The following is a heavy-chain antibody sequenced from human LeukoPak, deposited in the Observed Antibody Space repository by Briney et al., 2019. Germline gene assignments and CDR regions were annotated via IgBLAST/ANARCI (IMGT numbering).Heavy chain of an antibody. V-gene: IGHV3-21*01. CDR1: GFTFSSYS. Sequence: GGSLRLSCAASGFTFSSYSMNWVRQAPGKGLEWVSFISTSSSYIYYADSVKGRFTISRDNAKNSLYLQMNSLRAEDTAAYYCATEGYCSGGSCYSFDYWGQGTLVTVSS. J-gene: IGHJ4*02. CDR3: ATEGYCSGGSCYSFDY. CDR2: ISTSSSYI. D-gene: IGHD2-15*01.